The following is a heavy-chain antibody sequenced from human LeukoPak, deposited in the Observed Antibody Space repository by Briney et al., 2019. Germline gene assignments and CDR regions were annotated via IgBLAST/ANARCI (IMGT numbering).Heavy chain of an antibody. J-gene: IGHJ4*02. CDR1: GGSISSSSYY. D-gene: IGHD3-10*01. CDR3: AKGYGTGSYFDY. Sequence: SETLSLTCTVSGGSISSSSYYWGWIRQPPGKGLGWIGEINQSGSTNYNPSLKSRVTISVYTSKNQFSLKLSSVTAADTAVYYCAKGYGTGSYFDYWGQGTLVTVSS. CDR2: INQSGST. V-gene: IGHV4-39*07.